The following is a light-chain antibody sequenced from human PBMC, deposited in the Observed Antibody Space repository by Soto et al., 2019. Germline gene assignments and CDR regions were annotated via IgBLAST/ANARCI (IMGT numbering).Light chain of an antibody. J-gene: IGKJ4*01. Sequence: DIQMTHSPSFLSAFVGDTVTITCRASQDISNFLAWYQQKPGKVPKLLIYAASTLQSGVPSRFSGSGSGTDFTLTISSLQPEDVATYYCQKCKIAPFTFGGGTKVDI. CDR3: QKCKIAPFT. V-gene: IGKV1-27*01. CDR1: QDISNF. CDR2: AAS.